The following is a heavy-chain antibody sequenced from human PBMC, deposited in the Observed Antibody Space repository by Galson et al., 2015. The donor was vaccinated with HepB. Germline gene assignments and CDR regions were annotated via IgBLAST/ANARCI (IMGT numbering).Heavy chain of an antibody. CDR3: VRAGEDSLYYYYGLDV. CDR2: ISAYNGNT. CDR1: GYTFTSYG. V-gene: IGHV1-18*04. Sequence: SVKVSCKASGYTFTSYGISWVRQAPGQGLEWMGRISAYNGNTNYAETLQGRVSMTTDTSTSIAYLELRSLRSDDTAVYYCVRAGEDSLYYYYGLDVWGQGTTVTVSS. J-gene: IGHJ6*02. D-gene: IGHD1-1*01.